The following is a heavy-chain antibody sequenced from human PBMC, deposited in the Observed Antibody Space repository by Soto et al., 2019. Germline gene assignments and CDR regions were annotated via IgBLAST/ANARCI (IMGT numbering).Heavy chain of an antibody. CDR1: GYTFTSYD. V-gene: IGHV1-8*01. CDR2: MNPNSGNT. CDR3: ARGRGTSYGHYYYGMDV. D-gene: IGHD2-2*01. J-gene: IGHJ6*02. Sequence: QVQLVQSGAEVKKPGASVKVSCKASGYTFTSYDINWVRQGTGQGLEWMGWMNPNSGNTGYAQKFQGRVTMTRNTSISTAYMELSSLRSEDTAVYYCARGRGTSYGHYYYGMDVWGQGTTVTVSS.